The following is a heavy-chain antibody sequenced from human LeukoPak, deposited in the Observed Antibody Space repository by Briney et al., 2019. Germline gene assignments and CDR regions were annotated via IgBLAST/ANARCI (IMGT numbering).Heavy chain of an antibody. J-gene: IGHJ6*02. CDR1: GFTFSSYG. CDR3: ARERIYFGSGRDLTDARLFYYYGMDV. CDR2: IWYDGSNK. Sequence: TGGSLRLSCAASGFTFSSYGMHWVRQAPGKGLEWVAVIWYDGSNKYYADSVKGRFTISRDNSKNILYLQLNSLRAEDTAVYYCARERIYFGSGRDLTDARLFYYYGMDVWGQGTTVTVS. V-gene: IGHV3-33*01. D-gene: IGHD3-10*01.